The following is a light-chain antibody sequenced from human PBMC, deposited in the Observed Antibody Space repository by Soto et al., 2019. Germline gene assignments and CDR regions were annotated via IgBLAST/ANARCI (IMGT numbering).Light chain of an antibody. CDR1: QSISSW. CDR2: DAS. J-gene: IGKJ5*01. Sequence: IQMTQSHSTLSASVGDRVTITCRASQSISSWLAWYQQKPGKAPQLLIYDASSLETGVPSRFSGSGSGTEFSLTISTLQPDDFATYYCQQYHSYSVTFGQGTRLEI. V-gene: IGKV1-5*01. CDR3: QQYHSYSVT.